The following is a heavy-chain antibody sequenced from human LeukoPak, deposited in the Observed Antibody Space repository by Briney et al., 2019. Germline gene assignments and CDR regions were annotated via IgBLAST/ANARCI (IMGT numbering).Heavy chain of an antibody. V-gene: IGHV3-48*03. D-gene: IGHD3-9*01. J-gene: IGHJ3*02. CDR2: SSSNGKSI. CDR1: GFTFSSYE. Sequence: GGSLRLSCAASGFTFSSYEMNWVRQAPGKGLEWVSYSSSNGKSIYHADSVKGRFTISRDNAKNSLYLQMNSLGAEDTAVYYCARRAILTGHTDVFDIWGQGTEVTVSS. CDR3: ARRAILTGHTDVFDI.